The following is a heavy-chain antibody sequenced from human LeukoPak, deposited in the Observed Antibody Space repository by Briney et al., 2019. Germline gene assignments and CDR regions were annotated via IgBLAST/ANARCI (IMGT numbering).Heavy chain of an antibody. CDR3: AKGAYYYDSSGYYYDAFDI. J-gene: IGHJ3*02. CDR1: GFTFSSYA. D-gene: IGHD3-22*01. V-gene: IGHV3-23*01. Sequence: GGSLRLSCAGTGFTFSSYAMSWVRQAPGKRLEWVSAISGSGGSTYYADSVKGRFTISRDNSKNTLYLQMNSLRAEDTAVYYCAKGAYYYDSSGYYYDAFDIWGQGTMVTVSS. CDR2: ISGSGGST.